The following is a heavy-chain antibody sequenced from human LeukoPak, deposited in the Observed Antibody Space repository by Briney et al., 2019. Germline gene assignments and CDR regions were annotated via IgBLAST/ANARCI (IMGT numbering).Heavy chain of an antibody. CDR3: ARELHYSNYD. CDR1: GFTFSSYW. CDR2: IKQDGSDK. J-gene: IGHJ4*02. V-gene: IGHV3-7*01. Sequence: GGSLRLSCAASGFTFSSYWMSWVRQAPGKGLVWVANIKQDGSDKYYVGSVTGRFTISRDNAKNSLYLQMNSLIAEDTAVYYCARELHYSNYDWGQGTLVTVSS. D-gene: IGHD4-11*01.